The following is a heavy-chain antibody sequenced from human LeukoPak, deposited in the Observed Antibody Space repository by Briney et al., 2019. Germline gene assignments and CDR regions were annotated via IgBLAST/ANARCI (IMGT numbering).Heavy chain of an antibody. D-gene: IGHD2-15*01. CDR3: AKGGPIGLRDSVGY. CDR1: EFTFSSYG. CDR2: ISYDGSYQ. J-gene: IGHJ4*02. Sequence: GGSLRLSCAASEFTFSSYGMHWVRQAPGKGLEWVAEISYDGSYQYYAVSVRGRFTISRDNSKNTLYLQMNSLRAEDTAVYYCAKGGPIGLRDSVGYWGQGTLVTVSS. V-gene: IGHV3-30*18.